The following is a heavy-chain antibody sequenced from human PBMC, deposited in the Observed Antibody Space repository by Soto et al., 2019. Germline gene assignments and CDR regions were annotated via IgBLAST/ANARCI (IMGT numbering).Heavy chain of an antibody. CDR2: ITSTSTTI. CDR3: ARELLTHESSNPRAFDI. Sequence: GSLRLSCAASGFTFSSYSMNWVRQAPGKGLEWVSYITSTSTTIYYADSVKGRFTLSRDNAKNSLYLRMNSLRAEDTAVYYCARELLTHESSNPRAFDIWGQWTIVTVTS. V-gene: IGHV3-48*01. J-gene: IGHJ3*02. D-gene: IGHD4-4*01. CDR1: GFTFSSYS.